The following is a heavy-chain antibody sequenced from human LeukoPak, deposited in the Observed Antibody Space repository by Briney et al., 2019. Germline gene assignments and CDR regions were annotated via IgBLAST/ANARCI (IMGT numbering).Heavy chain of an antibody. CDR3: ARVATTHFDY. J-gene: IGHJ4*02. Sequence: SETLSLTCAVYGGSFSGYYWSWIRQPPGKGLEWIGEINHSGSTNYNPSLESRVTISVDTSKNQFSLKLSSVTAADTAVYYCARVATTHFDYWGQGTLVTVSS. CDR2: INHSGST. D-gene: IGHD5-12*01. CDR1: GGSFSGYY. V-gene: IGHV4-34*01.